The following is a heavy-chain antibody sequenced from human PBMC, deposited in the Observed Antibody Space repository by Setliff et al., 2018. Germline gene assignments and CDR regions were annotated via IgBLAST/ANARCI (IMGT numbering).Heavy chain of an antibody. V-gene: IGHV1-46*01. Sequence: ASVKVSCKTSGYGFTSHYFHWLRQAPGQGLEWMGIVNPSGGKTTLSQKFQGRVTFTRDTFAETAYMELRSLTSDDMAVYYCARGYCDGIGCPAPLYYFDSWGQGTLVTVSS. D-gene: IGHD2-21*01. CDR1: GYGFTSHY. CDR3: ARGYCDGIGCPAPLYYFDS. J-gene: IGHJ4*02. CDR2: VNPSGGKT.